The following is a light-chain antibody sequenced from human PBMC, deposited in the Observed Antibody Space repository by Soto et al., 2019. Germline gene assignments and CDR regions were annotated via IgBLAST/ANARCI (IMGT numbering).Light chain of an antibody. CDR2: AVS. Sequence: QSVLTQPASVSGSPGQSITISCTGSSSDIGGYDYVSWYQQHPGKAPKLVIYAVSNRPSGVSNRFSGSKSGNTASLTISGLQAEDEADYYCNSYTRVTTLGVFGGGTKVTVL. CDR3: NSYTRVTTLGV. CDR1: SSDIGGYDY. J-gene: IGLJ2*01. V-gene: IGLV2-14*01.